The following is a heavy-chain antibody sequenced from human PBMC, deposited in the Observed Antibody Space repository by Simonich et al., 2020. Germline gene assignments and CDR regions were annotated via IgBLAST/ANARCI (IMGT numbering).Heavy chain of an antibody. CDR2: TYYSGRT. CDR3: ARWAYSSSYFDY. Sequence: QLQLQESGPGLVKPSETLSLTCTVSGGSISSSSYYWGWIRPPPGKGLEWIGSTYYSGRTYYNPSLKSRVTISVDTSKNQFSLKLSSVTAADTAVYYCARWAYSSSYFDYWGQGTLVTVSS. V-gene: IGHV4-39*01. D-gene: IGHD6-6*01. J-gene: IGHJ4*02. CDR1: GGSISSSSYY.